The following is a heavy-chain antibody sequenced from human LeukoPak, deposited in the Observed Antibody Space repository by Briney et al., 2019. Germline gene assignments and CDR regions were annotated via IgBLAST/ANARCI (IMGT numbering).Heavy chain of an antibody. Sequence: GGSLRLSCAASGFTFSSYAMSWVRQAPGKGLEWVSAISGSGGSTYYADSVKGRFTISRDNAKNSLYLQMNSLRAEDTAVYYCARGLEMATIEDYWGQGTLVTVSS. CDR2: ISGSGGST. CDR1: GFTFSSYA. J-gene: IGHJ4*02. D-gene: IGHD5-24*01. V-gene: IGHV3-23*01. CDR3: ARGLEMATIEDY.